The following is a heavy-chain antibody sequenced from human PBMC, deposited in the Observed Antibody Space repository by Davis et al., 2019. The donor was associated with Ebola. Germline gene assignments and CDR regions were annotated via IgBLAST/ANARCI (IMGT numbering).Heavy chain of an antibody. CDR2: ISSGHGAI. CDR1: GFAFNTYS. J-gene: IGHJ4*02. V-gene: IGHV3-21*06. Sequence: PGGSLRLSCAASGFAFNTYSMNWVRQAPGQGLEWVSSISSGHGAIYYVDSVKGRFTISRDNAKNSLYLQMNSLRAEDTAVYYCAGHRDGHNPFDYWGQGTLVTVSP. CDR3: AGHRDGHNPFDY. D-gene: IGHD5-24*01.